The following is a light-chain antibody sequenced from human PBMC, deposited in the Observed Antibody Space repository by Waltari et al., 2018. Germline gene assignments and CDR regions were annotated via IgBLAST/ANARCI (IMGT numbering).Light chain of an antibody. Sequence: SHVVTQPPSVSVAPGKTAKITCGGTGIGDESVPWYQQMPGQAPILVSSHNDDRPSGIPERFSATTSGSTATLTISRVEAGDEAVYYCQLWDRSGDQVVFGGGTKLTVL. CDR3: QLWDRSGDQVV. CDR1: GIGDES. V-gene: IGLV3-21*04. CDR2: HND. J-gene: IGLJ2*01.